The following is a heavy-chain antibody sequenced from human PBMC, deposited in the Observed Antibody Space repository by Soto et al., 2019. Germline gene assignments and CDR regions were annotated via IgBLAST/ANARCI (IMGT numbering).Heavy chain of an antibody. CDR1: GFSLSTSGVS. Sequence: QITLKESGPTLVKPTQTLTLTCTFSGFSLSTSGVSVGWIHQPPGKALECLAVIYWDDDKRYRPSLQSRLTVTKDTSKNQVVLTMTNMDPVDTATYYCTHRRGLGELYWGQGTLVTVSS. D-gene: IGHD3-10*01. CDR3: THRRGLGELY. J-gene: IGHJ4*02. CDR2: IYWDDDK. V-gene: IGHV2-5*02.